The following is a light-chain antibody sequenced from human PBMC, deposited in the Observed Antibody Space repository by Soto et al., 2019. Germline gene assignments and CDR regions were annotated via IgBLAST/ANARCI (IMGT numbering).Light chain of an antibody. CDR1: SGHSRYA. J-gene: IGLJ2*01. CDR3: QTGGPGLLL. CDR2: VTSDGSH. Sequence: QLVLTQLPSASASLGASVKLTCTLSSGHSRYAIAWHQQQPEKGPRYLMKVTSDGSHIKGDGIPDRFSGSSSGAERYLTIPGLQSEEESNYYSQTGGPGLLLFGGGPKLT. V-gene: IGLV4-69*01.